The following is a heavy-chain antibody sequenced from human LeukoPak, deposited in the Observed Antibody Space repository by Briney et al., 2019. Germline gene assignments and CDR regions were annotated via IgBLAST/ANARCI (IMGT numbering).Heavy chain of an antibody. Sequence: SETLSLTCTVYGGSFSDYYWSWIRQSPGEGLEWIGEINHSGSTNYNPSLKSRVTISLDTPKNQFSLRLTSVTAADTALYFCARARESRNSGWSLALYYFDNWGQGTLVTVSS. J-gene: IGHJ4*02. CDR3: ARARESRNSGWSLALYYFDN. V-gene: IGHV4-34*01. CDR2: INHSGST. CDR1: GGSFSDYY. D-gene: IGHD6-19*01.